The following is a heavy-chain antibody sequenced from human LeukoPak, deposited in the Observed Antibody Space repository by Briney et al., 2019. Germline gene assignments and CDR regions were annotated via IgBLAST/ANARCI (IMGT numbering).Heavy chain of an antibody. CDR3: ARHTRVRDGYNLYCFDP. CDR1: GGSIGSSTYY. CDR2: IWHSGTT. J-gene: IGHJ5*02. D-gene: IGHD5-24*01. V-gene: IGHV4-39*01. Sequence: SETLSLTCTVSGGSIGSSTYYWGWVRQPPGMGPEWIGSIWHSGTTYYNPSLKSRVTISVDTSKNQFSLKLTSVTAADTAVYYCARHTRVRDGYNLYCFDPWGQGTLVTVSS.